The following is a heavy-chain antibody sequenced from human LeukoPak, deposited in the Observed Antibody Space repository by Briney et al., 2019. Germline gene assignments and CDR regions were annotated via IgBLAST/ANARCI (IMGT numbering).Heavy chain of an antibody. Sequence: PGGSLRLSCAASGFTFSSYSMNWVRQAPGKGLEWVAVIWFDGSNKYYADSVKGRFTISRDNSKNTLYLQMNSLRAEDTAVYYCAKGYYYGSGKESYYFDYWGQGTLVTVSS. J-gene: IGHJ4*02. D-gene: IGHD3-10*01. CDR2: IWFDGSNK. V-gene: IGHV3-33*06. CDR3: AKGYYYGSGKESYYFDY. CDR1: GFTFSSYS.